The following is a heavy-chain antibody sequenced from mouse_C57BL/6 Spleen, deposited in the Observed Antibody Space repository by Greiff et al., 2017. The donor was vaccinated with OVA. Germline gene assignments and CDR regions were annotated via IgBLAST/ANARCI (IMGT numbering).Heavy chain of an antibody. D-gene: IGHD1-1*01. J-gene: IGHJ2*01. V-gene: IGHV14-2*01. Sequence: EVQGVESGAELVKPGASVKLSCTASGFNIKDYYMHWVKQRTEQGLEWIGRIDPEDGETKYAPKFQGKATITADTSSNTAYLQLSSLTSEDTAVYYCASEDTTVVAPFDYWGQGTTLTVSS. CDR3: ASEDTTVVAPFDY. CDR1: GFNIKDYY. CDR2: IDPEDGET.